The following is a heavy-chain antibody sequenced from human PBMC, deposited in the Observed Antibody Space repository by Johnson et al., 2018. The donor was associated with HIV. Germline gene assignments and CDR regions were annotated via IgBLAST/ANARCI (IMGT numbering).Heavy chain of an antibody. CDR2: IRYDGSNK. Sequence: VQLVESGGGVVQPGGSLRLSCAASGFTFSSYGMHWVRQAPGKGLEWVAFIRYDGSNKYYADSVKGRFTISRDNSKNTLYLQMNSLRAEDTAVYYCAKDLEEGQQWLIGAVDSWGQGTMVTVSS. CDR3: AKDLEEGQQWLIGAVDS. V-gene: IGHV3-30*02. CDR1: GFTFSSYG. D-gene: IGHD6-19*01. J-gene: IGHJ3*02.